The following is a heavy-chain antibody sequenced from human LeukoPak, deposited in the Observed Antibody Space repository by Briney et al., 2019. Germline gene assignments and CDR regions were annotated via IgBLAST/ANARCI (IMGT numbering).Heavy chain of an antibody. CDR1: GFTFSSYG. J-gene: IGHJ6*02. CDR2: IWYDGSNK. V-gene: IGHV3-33*01. CDR3: ARDPLGPPPAPDNVDTAMVPRALYYYYGMDV. D-gene: IGHD5-18*01. Sequence: GGSLRLSCAASGFTFSSYGMHWVRQAPGKGLEWVAVIWYDGSNKYYADSVKGRFTISRDNSKNTLYLQMNSLRAEDTAVYYCARDPLGPPPAPDNVDTAMVPRALYYYYGMDVWGQGTTVTVSS.